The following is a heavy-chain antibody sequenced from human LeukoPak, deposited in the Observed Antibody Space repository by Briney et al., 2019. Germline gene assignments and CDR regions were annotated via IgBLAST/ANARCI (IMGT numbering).Heavy chain of an antibody. CDR3: AREVIV. J-gene: IGHJ4*02. V-gene: IGHV4-30-4*01. CDR1: GGFISSGNYF. D-gene: IGHD3-22*01. Sequence: SETVALICSVSGGFISSGNYFWSWIRQPPARGLEWIGYIYYSGSTYYHPSLKSRLTISRDTSKNQFSLNLTSVTAADTAVYYCAREVIVWGQGTLVTVSS. CDR2: IYYSGST.